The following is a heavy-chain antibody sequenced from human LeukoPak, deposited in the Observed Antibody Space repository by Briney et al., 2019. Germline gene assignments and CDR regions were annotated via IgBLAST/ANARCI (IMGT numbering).Heavy chain of an antibody. CDR2: ISSSGGTT. V-gene: IGHV3-23*01. CDR3: TKGTTGSDY. D-gene: IGHD7-27*01. J-gene: IGHJ4*02. CDR1: GFTFTSYA. Sequence: SGGSLRLSCAASGFTFTSYAMSWVRQAPGKGLEWVSGISSSGGTTYYADSVKGRFTISRDNSKNSLYLQMNSLRAEDTAVYYCTKGTTGSDYWGQGTLVTVSS.